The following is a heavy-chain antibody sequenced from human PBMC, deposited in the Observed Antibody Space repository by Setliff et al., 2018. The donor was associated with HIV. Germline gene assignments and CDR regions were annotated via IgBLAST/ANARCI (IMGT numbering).Heavy chain of an antibody. Sequence: PSETLSLTCSVSGGSMSGYYWNWIRQPAGKGLEWIGRIYSSGSTNHNPSLKSRVTISVDTSKNQFSLKMNSATAADTALYYCVRDAEGVAAGAIYFYMDVWGKGTTVTVSS. CDR3: VRDAEGVAAGAIYFYMDV. V-gene: IGHV4-4*07. CDR2: IYSSGST. CDR1: GGSMSGYY. D-gene: IGHD2-8*01. J-gene: IGHJ6*03.